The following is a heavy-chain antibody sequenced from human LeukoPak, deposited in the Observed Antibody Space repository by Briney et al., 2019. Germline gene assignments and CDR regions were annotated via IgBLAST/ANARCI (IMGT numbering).Heavy chain of an antibody. CDR3: ARADYGDYKFDY. D-gene: IGHD4-17*01. CDR2: IYYSGST. Sequence: SETLSLTCTVSGGSISSYYWSWIRQPPGKGLEWIGYIYYSGSTNYNPSLKGRVTISVDTSKNQFSLKLSSVTAADTAVYYCARADYGDYKFDYWGQGTLVTVSS. J-gene: IGHJ4*02. CDR1: GGSISSYY. V-gene: IGHV4-59*01.